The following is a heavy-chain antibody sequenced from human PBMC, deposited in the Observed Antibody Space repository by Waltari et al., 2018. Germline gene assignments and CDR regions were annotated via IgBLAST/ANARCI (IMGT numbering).Heavy chain of an antibody. Sequence: QVQLVQSGGEVKKPGASVKVSCKASGYTFNIYVISWVRQAPGQGLEGMGWISPYSGNTNYAQNRKGRVTMTTDTSTSTAYMELRSLRSDDTAVYYCARGGGYSGYDEFDYWGQGTLVTVSS. D-gene: IGHD5-12*01. CDR1: GYTFNIYV. CDR3: ARGGGYSGYDEFDY. CDR2: ISPYSGNT. J-gene: IGHJ4*02. V-gene: IGHV1-18*04.